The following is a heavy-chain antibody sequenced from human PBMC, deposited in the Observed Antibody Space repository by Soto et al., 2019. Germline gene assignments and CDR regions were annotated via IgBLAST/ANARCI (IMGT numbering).Heavy chain of an antibody. CDR2: IKSKTDGGTT. Sequence: GGSLRLSCAASGFTFSNAWMSWVRQAPGKGLEWVGRIKSKTDGGTTDYAAPAKGRFTISRDDSKNTLYLQMNSLKTEDTAVYYCTTEGLDYGDYYYYMDVWGKGTTVTVSS. CDR1: GFTFSNAW. J-gene: IGHJ6*03. CDR3: TTEGLDYGDYYYYMDV. V-gene: IGHV3-15*01. D-gene: IGHD4-17*01.